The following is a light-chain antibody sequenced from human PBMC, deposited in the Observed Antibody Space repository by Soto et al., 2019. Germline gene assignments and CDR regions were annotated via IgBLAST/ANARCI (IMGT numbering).Light chain of an antibody. CDR3: QHRSNWRMYT. V-gene: IGKV3-11*01. CDR2: DTS. Sequence: ELVLTQSPATLSLSPGERATLSCRASQSVAGYLAWYQQKPGQGPRLLIYDTSNRATGAPPRFSGSGSGTDFTLTISSLEPEDLAIYYCQHRSNWRMYTFGQGTKVDIK. CDR1: QSVAGY. J-gene: IGKJ2*01.